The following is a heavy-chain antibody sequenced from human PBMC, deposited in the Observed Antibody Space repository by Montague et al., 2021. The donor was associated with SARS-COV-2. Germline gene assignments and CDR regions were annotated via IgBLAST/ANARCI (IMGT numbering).Heavy chain of an antibody. V-gene: IGHV4-61*02. CDR1: GGSISSGSYY. D-gene: IGHD3-3*01. CDR2: IYTSGST. Sequence: TLSLTCTVSGGSISSGSYYWSWIRQPAGKGLEWIGRIYTSGSTNYNPSLKSRVTISVDTSKNQFSLKLSSVTAADTAVYYCARGSEWSSRSSCYFDYWGQGTLVTVSS. J-gene: IGHJ4*02. CDR3: ARGSEWSSRSSCYFDY.